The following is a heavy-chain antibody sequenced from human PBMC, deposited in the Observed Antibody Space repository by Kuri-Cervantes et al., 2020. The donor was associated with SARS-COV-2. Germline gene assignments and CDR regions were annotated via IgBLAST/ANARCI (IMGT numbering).Heavy chain of an antibody. Sequence: SETLSLTCAVYGGSFSGYYWSWIRQPPGKGLEWIGEINHSGSTNYNPSLKSRVTISVDTSKNQFSLKLSSVTAADTAVYCCARGPRYSSSWYQTLDYWGQGTLVTVSS. V-gene: IGHV4-34*01. CDR1: GGSFSGYY. J-gene: IGHJ4*02. D-gene: IGHD6-13*01. CDR2: INHSGST. CDR3: ARGPRYSSSWYQTLDY.